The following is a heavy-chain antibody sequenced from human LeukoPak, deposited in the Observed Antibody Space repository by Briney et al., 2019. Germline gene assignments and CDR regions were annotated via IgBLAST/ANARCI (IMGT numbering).Heavy chain of an antibody. CDR1: GFTFSSYV. V-gene: IGHV3-23*01. D-gene: IGHD6-13*01. CDR3: ARRGAAGTYYFDY. CDR2: ISGSGGGT. Sequence: GGSLRLSCAASGFTFSSYVISWVRQAPVKWLEWVSAISGSGGGTYYADSVKGRFTIYRDNSKNTLYLQTNSLRAEDTAVYYCARRGAAGTYYFDYWGQGTLVTVSS. J-gene: IGHJ4*02.